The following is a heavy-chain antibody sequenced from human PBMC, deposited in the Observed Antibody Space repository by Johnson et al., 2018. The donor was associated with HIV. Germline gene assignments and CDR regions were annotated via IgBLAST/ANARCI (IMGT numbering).Heavy chain of an antibody. J-gene: IGHJ3*02. CDR3: ARGEGYCSSTSCDDAFDI. Sequence: EVQVVESGGGLVQPGGSLRLSCAASGFTFSSYDMHWVRQATGKGLEWVSAIGTAGDTYYPGSVTGRFTISRENAKNSLYLQMNSLRAGDTAVYYCARGEGYCSSTSCDDAFDIWGQGTMVTVSS. CDR2: IGTAGDT. CDR1: GFTFSSYD. V-gene: IGHV3-13*01. D-gene: IGHD2-2*01.